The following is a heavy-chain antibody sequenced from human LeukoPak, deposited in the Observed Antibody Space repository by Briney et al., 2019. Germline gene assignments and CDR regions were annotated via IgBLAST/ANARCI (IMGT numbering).Heavy chain of an antibody. V-gene: IGHV3-23*01. D-gene: IGHD6-19*01. J-gene: IGHJ6*02. Sequence: PGRSLRLSCAASGFTFSSYAMSWVRQAPGKGLEWVSAISGSGGGTYYADSVKGRFTISRENAKNSLYLQMNSLRAGDTAVYYCARAGGWGSLSYYGMDVWGQGTTVTVSS. CDR2: ISGSGGGT. CDR3: ARAGGWGSLSYYGMDV. CDR1: GFTFSSYA.